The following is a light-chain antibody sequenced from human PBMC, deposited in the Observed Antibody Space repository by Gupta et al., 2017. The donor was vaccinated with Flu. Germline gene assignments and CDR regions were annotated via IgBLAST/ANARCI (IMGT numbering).Light chain of an antibody. CDR3: QQYGSSPLT. J-gene: IGKJ4*01. CDR2: GAS. CDR1: QSVSSSD. Sequence: GTLPLLPGERATLSCRASQSVSSSDLAWYQQKPGQAPRLLIYGASSRATGIPDRFSGSGSGTDFTLTISSLEPEDFAVYYCQQYGSSPLTFGRGTKVEIK. V-gene: IGKV3-20*01.